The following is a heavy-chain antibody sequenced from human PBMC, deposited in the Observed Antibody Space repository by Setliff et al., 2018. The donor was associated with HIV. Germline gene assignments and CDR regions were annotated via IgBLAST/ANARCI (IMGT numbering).Heavy chain of an antibody. V-gene: IGHV3-9*03. J-gene: IGHJ3*02. D-gene: IGHD6-13*01. CDR1: GFTFGGYA. CDR2: ITWNSGSI. CDR3: AKDTSAGFDAFDI. Sequence: GGSLRLSCAASGFTFGGYAMHWVRQAPGKGLEWVSGITWNSGSIGYADSVKGRFTISRDNAKNSLYLQMNSLRAEDMALYYCAKDTSAGFDAFDIWGQGTMVTVSS.